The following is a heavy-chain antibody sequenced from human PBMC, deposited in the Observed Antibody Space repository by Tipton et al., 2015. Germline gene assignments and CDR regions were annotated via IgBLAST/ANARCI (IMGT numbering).Heavy chain of an antibody. CDR1: GFTFDDYA. J-gene: IGHJ4*02. D-gene: IGHD3-16*01. V-gene: IGHV3-9*01. Sequence: RSLRLSCAASGFTFDDYAMHWVRQSPQKGLEWVAGISWNGASVGYADSVKGRFTISRDNAEDSLFLEMNSLTPEDTAFYYCTRDLNYDYIWGIEFWGQGTQVTVSS. CDR2: ISWNGASV. CDR3: TRDLNYDYIWGIEF.